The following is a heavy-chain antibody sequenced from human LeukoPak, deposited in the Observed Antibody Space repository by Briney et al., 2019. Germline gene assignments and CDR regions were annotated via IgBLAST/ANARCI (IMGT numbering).Heavy chain of an antibody. CDR3: ARVGYSSVWTPFAMDV. J-gene: IGHJ6*02. V-gene: IGHV6-1*01. CDR2: TYYRSKWYN. D-gene: IGHD6-19*01. Sequence: SQTLSLTCAISGDSFSSNSAAWNWIRQSPSRGLEWLGRTYYRSKWYNDYAVSVKSRITINPDTSKNQFSLQLNSVTPEDTAVYYCARVGYSSVWTPFAMDVWGQGTTVTVSS. CDR1: GDSFSSNSAA.